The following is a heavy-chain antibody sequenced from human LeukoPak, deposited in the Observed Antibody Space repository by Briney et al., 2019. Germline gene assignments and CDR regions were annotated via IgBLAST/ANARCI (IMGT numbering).Heavy chain of an antibody. V-gene: IGHV3-66*02. CDR2: ICSGGIT. CDR3: ARDMTTVVNYDWYFDL. J-gene: IGHJ2*01. CDR1: GFTVSSNY. Sequence: GGSLRLSCAASGFTVSSNYMSWVRQAPGKGLEWVSVICSGGITYYSDSVKGRFTISRDNSKNTLYLKMNSLRAEDTAVYYCARDMTTVVNYDWYFDLWGRGALVTVSS. D-gene: IGHD4-23*01.